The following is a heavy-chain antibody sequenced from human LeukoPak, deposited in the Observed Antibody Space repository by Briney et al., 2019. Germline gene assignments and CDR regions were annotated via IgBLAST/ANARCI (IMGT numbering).Heavy chain of an antibody. J-gene: IGHJ4*02. CDR1: GYTFTRYA. CDR2: INPNSGGT. Sequence: GASVKVSCKASGYTFTRYAMHWVRQAPGQGLEWMGWINPNSGGTNYAQKFQGWVTMTRDTSISTAYMELSRLRSDDTAVYYCARDAGICSGGSCYSGPIDYWGQGTLVTVSS. CDR3: ARDAGICSGGSCYSGPIDY. V-gene: IGHV1-2*04. D-gene: IGHD2-15*01.